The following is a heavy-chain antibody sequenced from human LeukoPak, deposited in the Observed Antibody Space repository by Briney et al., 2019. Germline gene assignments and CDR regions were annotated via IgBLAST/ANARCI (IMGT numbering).Heavy chain of an antibody. CDR3: ARVGITMIRTDAFDI. D-gene: IGHD3-10*01. Sequence: GGSLRLSCAASGFTFSSYAMRWVRQAPGKGLVWVSRTNSDGSNTDYADSVKGRFTISRDNAKNTLYLQMNSLRAEDTAVYYCARVGITMIRTDAFDIWGQGTMVTVSS. J-gene: IGHJ3*02. CDR1: GFTFSSYA. V-gene: IGHV3-74*01. CDR2: TNSDGSNT.